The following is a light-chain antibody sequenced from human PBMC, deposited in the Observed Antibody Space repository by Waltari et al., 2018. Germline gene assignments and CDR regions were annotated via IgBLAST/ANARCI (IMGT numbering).Light chain of an antibody. CDR1: ILGNKY. CDR2: QDT. CDR3: QDLGTGAWV. V-gene: IGLV3-1*01. J-gene: IGLJ3*02. Sequence: SFELTQPPSVSMSPGQTASITCSGDILGNKYASWYQHQPGQSPLLVIYQDTKRPSGIPERFSGSKSGNAATLTISGTQAMDEADYYFQDLGTGAWVFGGGTKLTIL.